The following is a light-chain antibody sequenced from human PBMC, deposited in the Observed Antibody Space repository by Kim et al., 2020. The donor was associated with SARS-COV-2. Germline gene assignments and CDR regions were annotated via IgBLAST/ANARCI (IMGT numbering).Light chain of an antibody. Sequence: SVGDRVTITCRASQSISSYLNWYQQKPGKPPNLLIYATSNMQSGSPSRFSGGGSGTDFTLTISSLQPDDFATYYCQQSYSPLPLTFGGGTKVDIK. J-gene: IGKJ4*01. CDR3: QQSYSPLPLT. CDR2: ATS. CDR1: QSISSY. V-gene: IGKV1-39*01.